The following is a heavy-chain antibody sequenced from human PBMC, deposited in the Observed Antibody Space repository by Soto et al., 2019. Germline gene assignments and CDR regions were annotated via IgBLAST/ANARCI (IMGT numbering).Heavy chain of an antibody. Sequence: PSETLSPTCTVPGGSISSSSSYWGWIRQPPGKGLEWIGSIYYSGRTDYNPSLNSRVTISIDTSKNQFSLKLSSVTAADTAVYYCASPRITGTTYYYGMDVWGQGTTVTVSS. J-gene: IGHJ6*02. CDR2: IYYSGRT. V-gene: IGHV4-39*01. CDR3: ASPRITGTTYYYGMDV. CDR1: GGSISSSSSY. D-gene: IGHD1-7*01.